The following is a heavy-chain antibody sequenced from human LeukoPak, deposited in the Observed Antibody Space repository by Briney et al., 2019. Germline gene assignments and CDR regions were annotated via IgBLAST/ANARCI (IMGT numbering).Heavy chain of an antibody. CDR1: GASISSSRSF. CDR3: ARDTTGYSSGWYHYMDV. Sequence: SETLSRTCTVSGASISSSRSFWGWIRQPPGKGLEWIVSIFSGGNTYYNPSLNSRVSISIDTSKNQFSLKLSSVTAADTAVYYCARDTTGYSSGWYHYMDVWGKGTTVTISS. J-gene: IGHJ6*03. D-gene: IGHD6-19*01. CDR2: IFSGGNT. V-gene: IGHV4-39*02.